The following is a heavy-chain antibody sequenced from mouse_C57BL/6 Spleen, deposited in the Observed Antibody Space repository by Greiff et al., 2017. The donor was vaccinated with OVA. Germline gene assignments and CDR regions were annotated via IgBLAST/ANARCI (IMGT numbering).Heavy chain of an antibody. J-gene: IGHJ4*01. CDR2: IYPGSGST. Sequence: VKLMESGAELVKPGASVKMSCKASGYTFTSYWITWVKQRPGQGLEWIGDIYPGSGSTNYNEKFKSKATLTVDTSSSTAYMQLSSLTSENTAVYYCARGGSSFYYYALDYWGQGTSVTVSS. CDR1: GYTFTSYW. CDR3: ARGGSSFYYYALDY. D-gene: IGHD1-1*01. V-gene: IGHV1-55*01.